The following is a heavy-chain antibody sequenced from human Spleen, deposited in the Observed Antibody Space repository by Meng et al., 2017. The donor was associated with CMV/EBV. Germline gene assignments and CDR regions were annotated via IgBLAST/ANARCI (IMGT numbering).Heavy chain of an antibody. CDR3: ARDLRSLTSIAVGFDP. J-gene: IGHJ5*02. Sequence: SCKASGYTFTGNYLNWVRQAPGKGLEWVSSISSSSSYIYYADSVKGRFTISRDNAKNSLYLQMNRLRAEDTAVYYCARDLRSLTSIAVGFDPWGQGTLVTVSS. D-gene: IGHD6-19*01. CDR1: GYTFTGNY. V-gene: IGHV3-21*01. CDR2: ISSSSSYI.